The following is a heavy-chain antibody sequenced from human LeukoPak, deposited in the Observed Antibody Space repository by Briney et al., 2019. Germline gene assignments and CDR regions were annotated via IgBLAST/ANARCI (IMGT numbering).Heavy chain of an antibody. CDR1: GYTFTSYY. CDR2: IIPIFGTA. V-gene: IGHV1-69*13. Sequence: SVKVSCKASGYTFTSYYMHWVRQAPGQGLEWMGGIIPIFGTANYAQKFQGRVTITADESTSTAYMELSSLRSEDTAVYYCARGLQLDGYFDYWGQGTLVTVSS. CDR3: ARGLQLDGYFDY. J-gene: IGHJ4*02. D-gene: IGHD5-24*01.